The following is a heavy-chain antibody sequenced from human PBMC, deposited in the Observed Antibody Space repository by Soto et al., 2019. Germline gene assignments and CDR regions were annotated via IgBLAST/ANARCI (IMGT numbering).Heavy chain of an antibody. V-gene: IGHV3-21*01. CDR1: RFNFGNHS. D-gene: IGHD3-3*01. Sequence: HSTTASRFNFGNHSMRWISQDTRKDLELVSSISSSSSYIYYADSVKGRFTISRDNAKNSLYLQMNSLRAEDTAVYYCAREEFQFLEWLSGPNDGFDICGQGT. J-gene: IGHJ3*02. CDR3: AREEFQFLEWLSGPNDGFDI. CDR2: ISSSSSYI.